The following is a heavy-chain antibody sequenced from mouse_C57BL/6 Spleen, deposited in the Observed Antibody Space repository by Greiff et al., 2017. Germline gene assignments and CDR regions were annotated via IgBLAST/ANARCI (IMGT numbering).Heavy chain of an antibody. Sequence: EVKLEESGPGLVKPSQSLSLTCSVTGYSITSGYYWNWIRQFPGNKLEWMGYISYDGSNNYNPSLKNRISITRDTSKNQFFLKLNSVTTEDTATYYCARRTGPYYFDYWGQGTTLTVSS. CDR2: ISYDGSN. CDR3: ARRTGPYYFDY. J-gene: IGHJ2*01. V-gene: IGHV3-6*01. CDR1: GYSITSGYY.